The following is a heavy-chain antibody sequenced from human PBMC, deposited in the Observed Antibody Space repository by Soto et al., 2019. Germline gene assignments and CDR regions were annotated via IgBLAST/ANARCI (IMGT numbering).Heavy chain of an antibody. CDR1: GFTFSSYA. Sequence: EVQLLESGGDGVRPGGSLRLSCAASGFTFSSYAMGWVRQAPGKGLEGVAGVSRAGTYTFYADSVRGRFSFSRDNSRDTVDLYMNALRGDDTAVYFCVKYTVTEDLGESWGQGTLVSVSS. CDR2: VSRAGTYT. V-gene: IGHV3-23*01. D-gene: IGHD3-16*01. J-gene: IGHJ5*02. CDR3: VKYTVTEDLGES.